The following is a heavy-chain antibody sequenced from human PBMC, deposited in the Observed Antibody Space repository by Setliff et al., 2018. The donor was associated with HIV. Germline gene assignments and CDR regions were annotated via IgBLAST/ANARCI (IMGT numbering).Heavy chain of an antibody. Sequence: NLSLTCTVSGGSISSQYWSWIRQPAGKGLEWIGHIYTSGSTNYNPSLKSRVIISVDTSNNQFSLNLTSVTAADTAVYYCATGSGWPLLGYWGQGTLVTVS. CDR1: GGSISSQY. CDR3: ATGSGWPLLGY. J-gene: IGHJ4*02. CDR2: IYTSGST. V-gene: IGHV4-4*07. D-gene: IGHD6-19*01.